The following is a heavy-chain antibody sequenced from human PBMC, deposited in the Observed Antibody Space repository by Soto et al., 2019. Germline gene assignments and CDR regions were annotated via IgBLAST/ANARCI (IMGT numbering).Heavy chain of an antibody. CDR2: IYPGDADT. Sequence: GESLKISCKGSEYSFTSYWIGWVRQMPGKGLEWMGIIYPGDADTRYSPSFQGQVTISADKSISTAYLQWSSLKASDTAMYYCARHHTYYYDSSGYPDIDYWGQGTLVTVSS. J-gene: IGHJ4*02. V-gene: IGHV5-51*01. CDR1: EYSFTSYW. CDR3: ARHHTYYYDSSGYPDIDY. D-gene: IGHD3-22*01.